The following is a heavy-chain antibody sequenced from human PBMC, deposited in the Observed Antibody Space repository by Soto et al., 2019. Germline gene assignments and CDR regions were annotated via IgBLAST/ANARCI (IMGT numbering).Heavy chain of an antibody. CDR2: INTDGSST. J-gene: IGHJ4*02. CDR1: GFTFSSFW. Sequence: EVQLVESGGGLVQPGGSLRLSCAVSGFTFSSFWMHWVRQAPGEGLVWVSRINTDGSSTSYADSVKGQFTISRDNAKNTLYIQMTRLRVEDTAMYYCAKRGVDTFGLSYWGQGTLVTVSS. CDR3: AKRGVDTFGLSY. D-gene: IGHD3-10*01. V-gene: IGHV3-74*01.